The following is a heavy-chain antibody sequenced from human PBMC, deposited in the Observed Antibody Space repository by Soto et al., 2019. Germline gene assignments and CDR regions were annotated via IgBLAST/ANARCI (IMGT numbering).Heavy chain of an antibody. D-gene: IGHD2-15*01. CDR1: GFTFSSYA. Sequence: GGSLRLSCAASGFTFSSYAMSWVRQAPGKGLEWVSAISGSGGSTYYADSVKGRFTISRDNSKNTLYLQMNSLRAEDTAVYYCAKYCSGGSCYYPASYNWFDPWGQGTLVTVSS. CDR3: AKYCSGGSCYYPASYNWFDP. J-gene: IGHJ5*02. V-gene: IGHV3-23*01. CDR2: ISGSGGST.